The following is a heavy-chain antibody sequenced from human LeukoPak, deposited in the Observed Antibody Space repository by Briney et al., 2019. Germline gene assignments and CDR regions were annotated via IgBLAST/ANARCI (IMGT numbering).Heavy chain of an antibody. Sequence: PGGSLRLSCAASGFTFNNYDMNWVRQAPGKGLECVSAISGSGGSTYYADSVKGRFTISRGNSKNTLYLQMNSLRAEDTALYYCAKARIMITFGGGSFDYWGQGTLVTVSS. D-gene: IGHD3-16*01. CDR1: GFTFNNYD. V-gene: IGHV3-23*01. CDR3: AKARIMITFGGGSFDY. CDR2: ISGSGGST. J-gene: IGHJ4*02.